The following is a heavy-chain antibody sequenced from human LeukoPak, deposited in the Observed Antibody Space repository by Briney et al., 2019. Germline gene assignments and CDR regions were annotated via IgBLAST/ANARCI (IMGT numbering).Heavy chain of an antibody. D-gene: IGHD3-10*01. CDR2: INQGGSEK. Sequence: GGSLRLSCAASGFTFSNYWMSWVRQAPGKGLEWVANINQGGSEKFYVDSVKGRFTISRDNAKNSLYLQMNSLRAEDTAVYYCARDAFASGSYHPFDNWGQGTLVTVSS. CDR3: ARDAFASGSYHPFDN. V-gene: IGHV3-7*01. CDR1: GFTFSNYW. J-gene: IGHJ4*02.